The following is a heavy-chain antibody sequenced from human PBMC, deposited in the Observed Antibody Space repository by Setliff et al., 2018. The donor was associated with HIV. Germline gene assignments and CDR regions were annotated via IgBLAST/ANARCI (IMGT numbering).Heavy chain of an antibody. CDR1: GYTFSRYG. Sequence: ASVKVSCKASGYTFSRYGISWVRQAPGQGLEWMGWISTYTGHTDYAPRFLGRVTLTTDTSTSTAYMELRRLSSDDTAVYFCARARLQGIVTAVGPRDNCLDPWGHGTRVTVSS. CDR3: ARARLQGIVTAVGPRDNCLDP. CDR2: ISTYTGHT. D-gene: IGHD3-9*01. J-gene: IGHJ5*02. V-gene: IGHV1-18*01.